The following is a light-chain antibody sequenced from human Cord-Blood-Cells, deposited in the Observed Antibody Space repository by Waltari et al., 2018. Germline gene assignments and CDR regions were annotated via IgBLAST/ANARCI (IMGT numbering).Light chain of an antibody. CDR1: QSVLNRSNDKNY. CDR3: QQYYSTPYT. V-gene: IGKV4-1*01. Sequence: DIVMTQSPDSLAASLVERATINCKSSQSVLNRSNDKNYLAWYQQKPGQPPKPLIYWSSTRESGVPDRFSGSGSGTDFTLTISSLQAEDVAVYYCQQYYSTPYTFGQGTKLEIK. J-gene: IGKJ2*01. CDR2: WSS.